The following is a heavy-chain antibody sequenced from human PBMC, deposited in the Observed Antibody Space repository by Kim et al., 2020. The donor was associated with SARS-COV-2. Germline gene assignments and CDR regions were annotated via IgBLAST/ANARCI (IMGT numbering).Heavy chain of an antibody. Sequence: GGSLRLSCAASGFTFSYYWMSWVRQAPGKGLEWVANIKQDGSEKYFVDSVRGRFTISRDNAKNSLYLQMNSLRAEDTAVYYCARLITMIVSGWFDPWGQGTLDTVS. CDR2: IKQDGSEK. V-gene: IGHV3-7*01. J-gene: IGHJ5*02. CDR1: GFTFSYYW. D-gene: IGHD3-22*01. CDR3: ARLITMIVSGWFDP.